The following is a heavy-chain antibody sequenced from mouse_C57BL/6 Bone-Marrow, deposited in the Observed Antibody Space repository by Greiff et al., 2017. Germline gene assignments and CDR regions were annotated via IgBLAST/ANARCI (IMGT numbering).Heavy chain of an antibody. Sequence: VQLQQPGAELVRPGASVKLSCTASGFNFNGDYMNWVKQRPEQGLEWIGWIDPENGDTEYTSKFQGKATITADTSSSTAYLQLSSLTSEDSAVYYCTTSRDYEAYWDQGTTLTVSS. CDR2: IDPENGDT. CDR1: GFNFNGDY. J-gene: IGHJ2*01. V-gene: IGHV14-4*01. D-gene: IGHD2-4*01. CDR3: TTSRDYEAY.